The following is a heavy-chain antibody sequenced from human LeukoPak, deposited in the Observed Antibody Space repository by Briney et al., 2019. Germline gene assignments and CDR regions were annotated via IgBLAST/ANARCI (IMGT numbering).Heavy chain of an antibody. Sequence: SEALSLTCTVSGGSISSSNYYWGWIRQPPGKGLEWIGSIYNSGSTYYNPALKSRVTISVDTSKHQFSLKLSSVTAADTAVYYCAAYYYDSSGYLWGQGTLVTVSS. CDR2: IYNSGST. D-gene: IGHD3-22*01. CDR1: GGSISSSNYY. CDR3: AAYYYDSSGYL. J-gene: IGHJ4*02. V-gene: IGHV4-39*01.